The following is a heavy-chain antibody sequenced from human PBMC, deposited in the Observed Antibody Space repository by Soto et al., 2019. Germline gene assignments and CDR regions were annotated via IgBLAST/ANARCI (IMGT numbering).Heavy chain of an antibody. CDR3: AGRNSLASVSLNFRELSNYKWIDP. D-gene: IGHD3-16*02. V-gene: IGHV4-39*01. CDR1: GDSITNSNYY. CDR2: TYYIGST. J-gene: IGHJ5*02. Sequence: QLQLQESGPGLVKPSETLSLTCTVSGDSITNSNYYWGWFRQPPGKGLEWNAGTYYIGSTYYNPYLKRRVTISVDTSNNQFSLNLNSVTASDTAVYYCAGRNSLASVSLNFRELSNYKWIDPWGPGTLVTVSS.